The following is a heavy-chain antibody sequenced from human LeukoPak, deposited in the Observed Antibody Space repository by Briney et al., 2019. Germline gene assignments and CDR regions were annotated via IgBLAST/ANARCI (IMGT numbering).Heavy chain of an antibody. J-gene: IGHJ5*02. V-gene: IGHV4-34*01. CDR3: ARDYDVLTAYPPTQLFDP. D-gene: IGHD3-9*01. CDR1: GGSFSGYY. CDR2: INHSGST. Sequence: SETPSLTCAVYGGSFSGYYWSWIRPPPGKGLEWIGGINHSGSTNYNPSLKSRVTMSVDTSKNQFSLKLNSVTAADTAVYYCARDYDVLTAYPPTQLFDPWGQGTLVTVSS.